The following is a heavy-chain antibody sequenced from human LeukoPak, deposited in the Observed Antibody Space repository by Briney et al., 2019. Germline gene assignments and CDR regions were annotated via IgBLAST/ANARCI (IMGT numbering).Heavy chain of an antibody. J-gene: IGHJ4*02. CDR3: ARWGYSYGYGFDY. CDR1: GYTFTGYY. Sequence: GASVKVSCKASGYTFTGYYTHWVRQAPGQGLEWMGRINPNSGGTNYAQKFQGRVTMTRDTSISTAYMELSRLRSDDTAVYYCARWGYSYGYGFDYWGQGTLVTVSS. CDR2: INPNSGGT. V-gene: IGHV1-2*06. D-gene: IGHD5-18*01.